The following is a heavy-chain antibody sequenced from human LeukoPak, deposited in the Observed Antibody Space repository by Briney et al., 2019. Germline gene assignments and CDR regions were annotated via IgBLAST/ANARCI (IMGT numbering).Heavy chain of an antibody. CDR1: GYSISSGYY. D-gene: IGHD5-24*01. J-gene: IGHJ4*02. V-gene: IGHV4-38-2*02. Sequence: SETLSLTCTVSGYSISSGYYWGWIRQPPGKGLEWIGSIYHSGSTYYNPSLKSRVTISVDTSKNQFSLKLSSVTAADTAVYYCARDWVATTIKAFDYWGQGTLVTVSS. CDR2: IYHSGST. CDR3: ARDWVATTIKAFDY.